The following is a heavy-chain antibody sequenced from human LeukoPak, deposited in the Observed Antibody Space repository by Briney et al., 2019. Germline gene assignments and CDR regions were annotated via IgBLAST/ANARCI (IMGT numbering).Heavy chain of an antibody. V-gene: IGHV1-2*02. J-gene: IGHJ4*02. CDR3: ARDRGDRGIVGAGY. Sequence: EASVKVSCKASGYTFTGYYMHWVRQAPGQGLEWMGWINPNSGGTNYAQKFQGRVTMTRDTSISTAYMELSRLRSDDTAVYYCARDRGDRGIVGAGYWGQGTLVTVSS. CDR1: GYTFTGYY. CDR2: INPNSGGT. D-gene: IGHD1-26*01.